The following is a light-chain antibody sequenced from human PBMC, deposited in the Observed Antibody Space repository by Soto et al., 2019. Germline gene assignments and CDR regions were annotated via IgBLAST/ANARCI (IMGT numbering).Light chain of an antibody. J-gene: IGLJ1*01. CDR2: GNT. Sequence: QSVLTQPPSVSGAPGQRVTISCTGSSSNIGSTYDVQWYQQLPGTAPKLLIHGNTNRPSGVPDRFSGSKSGTSASLAITGLQGDDEADYYCQSYDDSLSVHYVVGTGTKLTVL. V-gene: IGLV1-40*01. CDR3: QSYDDSLSVHYV. CDR1: SSNIGSTYD.